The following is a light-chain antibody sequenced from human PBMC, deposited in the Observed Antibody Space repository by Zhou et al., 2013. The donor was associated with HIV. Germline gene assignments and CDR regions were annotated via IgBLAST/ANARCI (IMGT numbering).Light chain of an antibody. V-gene: IGKV1-6*01. CDR2: RAS. J-gene: IGKJ3*01. CDR1: QTIDNY. CDR3: LQDYDYPFT. Sequence: IQMTQSPSSLSASVGDRVTITCRASQTIDNYLNWYRHSPGKAPDLLIYRASTLHSGVPSRFSGTGFGTDFTLTISSLQPEDFATYYCLQDYDYPFTFGPGTKVDIK.